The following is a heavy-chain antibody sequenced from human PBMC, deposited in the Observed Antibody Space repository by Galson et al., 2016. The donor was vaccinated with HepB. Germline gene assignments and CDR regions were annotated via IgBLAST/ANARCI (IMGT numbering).Heavy chain of an antibody. V-gene: IGHV4-31*03. CDR3: ARDRYYGSANYFYPRFNCYGLDG. CDR2: LYYNGDT. J-gene: IGHJ6*02. D-gene: IGHD3-10*01. Sequence: TLSLTCTVSGDSISGGGHAWTWIRQHPGKGLEWIGYLYYNGDTYSNPTLKSRVIISVDPSKNHFSLKLSSVTAADTAVYYCARDRYYGSANYFYPRFNCYGLDGWGQGTTGIVSS. CDR1: GDSISGGGHA.